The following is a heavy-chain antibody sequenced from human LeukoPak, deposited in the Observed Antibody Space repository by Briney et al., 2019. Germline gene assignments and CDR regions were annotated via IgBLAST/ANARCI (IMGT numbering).Heavy chain of an antibody. V-gene: IGHV3-23*01. CDR1: GFTFSIYA. Sequence: GGSLRLSCTASGFTFSIYAMSWVRQAPGRGLEWVSAITSSGDTTFYADSVRGRFTISRDNSKNTLYLQMSSLRAEDTAVFYCAKDRPNYFGSNGHYYRRNGDSWGQGTLVAVSS. J-gene: IGHJ5*01. CDR3: AKDRPNYFGSNGHYYRRNGDS. CDR2: ITSSGDTT. D-gene: IGHD3-10*01.